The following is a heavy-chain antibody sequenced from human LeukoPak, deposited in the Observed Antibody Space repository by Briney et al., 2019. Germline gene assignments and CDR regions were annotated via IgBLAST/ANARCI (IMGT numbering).Heavy chain of an antibody. CDR3: TLTMIVVAGDY. Sequence: GGSLRLSCAASGFTFSSYWMSWVRQAPGKGLEWVGRIKSKTDGGTTDYAAPVKGRFTISRDDSKNTLYLQMNSLKTEDTAVYYCTLTMIVVAGDYWGQGTLVTVSS. J-gene: IGHJ4*02. CDR2: IKSKTDGGTT. CDR1: GFTFSSYW. D-gene: IGHD3-22*01. V-gene: IGHV3-15*01.